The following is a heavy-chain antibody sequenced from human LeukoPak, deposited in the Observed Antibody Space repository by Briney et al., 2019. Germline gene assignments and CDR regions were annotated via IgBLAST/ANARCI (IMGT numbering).Heavy chain of an antibody. J-gene: IGHJ4*02. D-gene: IGHD2-15*01. CDR1: GFTVSSNY. CDR3: ASSYCSGGSCYGVYFDY. V-gene: IGHV3-53*01. CDR2: IYSGGNT. Sequence: GGSLRLSCAASGFTVSSNYMSWVRQAPGKGLEWVSVIYSGGNTYYADSVKGRFTISRDNSKNTLYLQMNSLRAEDTAVYYCASSYCSGGSCYGVYFDYWGQGTLVTVSS.